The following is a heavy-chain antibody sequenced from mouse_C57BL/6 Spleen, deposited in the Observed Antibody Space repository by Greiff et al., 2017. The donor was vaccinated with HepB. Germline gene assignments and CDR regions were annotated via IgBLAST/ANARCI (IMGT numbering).Heavy chain of an antibody. J-gene: IGHJ1*03. Sequence: EVKVEESGPGMVKPSQSLSLTCTVTGYSITSGYDWHWIRHFPGNKLEWMGYISYSGSTNYNPSLKSRISITHDTSKNHFFLKLNSVTTEDTATYYCARWGGYYFYWYFDVWGTGTTVTVSS. D-gene: IGHD2-3*01. V-gene: IGHV3-1*01. CDR2: ISYSGST. CDR3: ARWGGYYFYWYFDV. CDR1: GYSITSGYD.